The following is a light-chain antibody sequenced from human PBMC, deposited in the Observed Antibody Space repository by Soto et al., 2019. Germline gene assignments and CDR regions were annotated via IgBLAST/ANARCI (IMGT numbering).Light chain of an antibody. CDR3: CSYAGSSTHVV. Sequence: SALTQPASVSGSPGQSITISCTGTSSDVGSYNLVSWYQQHPGKAPKLMIYEGSKRPSGVSNRFSGSKSGNTASLTISGLQAEDEADYYCCSYAGSSTHVVFGGGTQLTVL. V-gene: IGLV2-23*01. CDR1: SSDVGSYNL. CDR2: EGS. J-gene: IGLJ2*01.